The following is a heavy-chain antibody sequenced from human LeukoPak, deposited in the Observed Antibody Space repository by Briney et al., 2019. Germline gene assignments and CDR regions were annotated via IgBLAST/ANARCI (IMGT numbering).Heavy chain of an antibody. D-gene: IGHD4-17*01. V-gene: IGHV4-39*07. CDR3: ARDQEYGEGWFDP. Sequence: SETLSLTCTVPGGSISITTYYWGWIRQPPGKGLEWIENIYYSGSTYYNPSLKSRVTISVDTSKNQFSLKLSSVAAADTAVYYCARDQEYGEGWFDPWGQGTLVTVSS. J-gene: IGHJ5*02. CDR1: GGSISITTYY. CDR2: IYYSGST.